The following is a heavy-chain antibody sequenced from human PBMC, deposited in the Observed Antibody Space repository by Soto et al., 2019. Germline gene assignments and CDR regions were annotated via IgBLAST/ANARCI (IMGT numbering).Heavy chain of an antibody. V-gene: IGHV1-18*01. D-gene: IGHD6-6*01. J-gene: IGHJ4*02. CDR1: GYTFSSYG. Sequence: QVQLVQSGAEVKKPGASVKVSCKASGYTFSSYGISWVRQAPGQGLEWMGWISGYNGNTKYAEKFQVRVTMTTDTSTSTVYMELRSLRSDDTALYYLARDLYSSWPTHGFWGEGTLVTVSS. CDR2: ISGYNGNT. CDR3: ARDLYSSWPTHGF.